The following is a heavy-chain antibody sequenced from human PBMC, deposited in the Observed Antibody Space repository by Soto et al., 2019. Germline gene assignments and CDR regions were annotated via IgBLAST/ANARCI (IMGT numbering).Heavy chain of an antibody. V-gene: IGHV3-33*01. J-gene: IGHJ6*03. CDR3: ARGYGSGNPYYMDV. CDR1: GFTFSSYG. D-gene: IGHD3-10*01. CDR2: IWYDGSNK. Sequence: QVQLVESGGGVVQPGTSLRLSCAASGFTFSSYGMHWVRQAPGKGLEWVAVIWYDGSNKYYADSVKGRFTISRDNSKNTLYLQMNSLRAEESAVYYCARGYGSGNPYYMDVWGKGTTVTVSS.